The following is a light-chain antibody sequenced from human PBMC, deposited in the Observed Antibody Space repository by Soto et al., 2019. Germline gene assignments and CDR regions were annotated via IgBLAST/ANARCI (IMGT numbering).Light chain of an antibody. CDR1: SSNIGAGYD. Sequence: QSVLPQPPSVSGAPGQRVTISCTGSSSNIGAGYDVHWYQQLPGTAPKLLICGNSNRPSGVPDRFSGSKSGTEAALAITGRQAEDEADSHCQSYDSSLSGDVFGTGTKLTVL. J-gene: IGLJ1*01. V-gene: IGLV1-40*01. CDR2: GNS. CDR3: QSYDSSLSGDV.